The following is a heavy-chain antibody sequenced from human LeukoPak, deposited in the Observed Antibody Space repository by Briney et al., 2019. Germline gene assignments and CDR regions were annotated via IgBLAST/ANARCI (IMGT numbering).Heavy chain of an antibody. D-gene: IGHD3-10*01. CDR3: ARWFGWGSYYGY. CDR2: ISGSSSFT. J-gene: IGHJ4*02. Sequence: KPGGSLRHSRAASGFTFSDYYISWIRQAPGKGLEWVSYISGSSSFTKYADSVKGRFTISRDNAKNSLYLQMSSLRAEDTAVYYCARWFGWGSYYGYWGQGTLVTVSS. CDR1: GFTFSDYY. V-gene: IGHV3-11*03.